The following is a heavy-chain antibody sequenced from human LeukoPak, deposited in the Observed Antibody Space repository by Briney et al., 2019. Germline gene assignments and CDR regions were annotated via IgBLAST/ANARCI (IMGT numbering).Heavy chain of an antibody. J-gene: IGHJ4*02. V-gene: IGHV4-38-2*02. CDR3: ARIQSRLPAAYDY. CDR2: IYHSGST. CDR1: GYSISSGYY. D-gene: IGHD2-2*01. Sequence: PSETLSLTCTVSGYSISSGYYWGWIRQPPGKGLEWIGSIYHSGSTYYNPSLKSRVTISVDTSKNQFSLKLSSVTAADTAVYYCARIQSRLPAAYDYWGQGTLVTVSS.